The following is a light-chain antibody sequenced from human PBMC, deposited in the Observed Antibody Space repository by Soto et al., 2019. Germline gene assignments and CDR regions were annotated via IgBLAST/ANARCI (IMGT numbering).Light chain of an antibody. V-gene: IGKV1-9*01. J-gene: IGKJ5*01. CDR2: AAS. CDR3: PHLPGHPIT. Sequence: IRWPQYTSSLSASLGDRVTLTCLASQGIDTSLAWYQQKPGKAPKLLIYAASNFQSGVPSRFSGSGSGTHFTLTISILQPEDFATYNSPHLPGHPITFAQGTRLAI. CDR1: QGIDTS.